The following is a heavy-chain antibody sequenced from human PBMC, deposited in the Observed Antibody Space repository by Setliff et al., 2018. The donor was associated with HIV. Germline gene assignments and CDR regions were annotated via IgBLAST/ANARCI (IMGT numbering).Heavy chain of an antibody. D-gene: IGHD3-3*01. CDR2: IYHSGST. V-gene: IGHV4-38-2*01. CDR1: GYSISIGYY. J-gene: IGHJ6*03. CDR3: ARGNIDYWTGYYSRSGYFYYMDV. Sequence: SETLSLTCAVSGYSISIGYYWGWIRQPPGKGLEWIGNIYHSGSTYYNPSLKSRVTISVDTSKNQFSLKLTSVTAADTAVYYCARGNIDYWTGYYSRSGYFYYMDVWGRGTTVTVSS.